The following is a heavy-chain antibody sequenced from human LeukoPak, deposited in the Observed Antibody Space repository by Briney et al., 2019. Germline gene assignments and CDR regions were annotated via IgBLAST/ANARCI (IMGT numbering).Heavy chain of an antibody. CDR1: GFTVSSNY. J-gene: IGHJ4*02. CDR2: IYSGGST. CDR3: ARDGSGYFFDY. Sequence: PGGSLRLSCAASGFTVSSNYMSWVRQAPGKGLEWVSVIYSGGSTYYADSVKGRFTISRDNSKNTLYPQMNSLRAEDTAVYYCARDGSGYFFDYWGQGTPVTVSS. D-gene: IGHD3-22*01. V-gene: IGHV3-53*01.